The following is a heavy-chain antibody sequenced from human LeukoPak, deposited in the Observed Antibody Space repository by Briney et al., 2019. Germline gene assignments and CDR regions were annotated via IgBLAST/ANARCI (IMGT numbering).Heavy chain of an antibody. V-gene: IGHV3-30-3*01. CDR2: ISYDGSNK. CDR1: GFTFSSYA. CDR3: ARDRSLARTVTILDY. D-gene: IGHD4-17*01. J-gene: IGHJ4*02. Sequence: RGGSLRLSCAASGFTFSSYAMHWVRQAPGKGLEWVAVISYDGSNKYYADSVKGRFTISRDNSKNTLYLQMNSLRAEDTAVYYCARDRSLARTVTILDYWGQGTLVTVSS.